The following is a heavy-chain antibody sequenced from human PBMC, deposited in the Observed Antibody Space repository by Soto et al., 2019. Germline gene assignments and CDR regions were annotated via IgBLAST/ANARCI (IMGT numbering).Heavy chain of an antibody. CDR1: GYSFTNFW. V-gene: IGHV5-51*01. CDR3: ARHGTNAYFYYGMDV. CDR2: IYPGDSDT. D-gene: IGHD2-8*01. J-gene: IGHJ6*02. Sequence: GESQKICCKGFGYSFTNFWIGWVRQMPRKGLEWMGIIYPGDSDTRYSPSFQGQVNISADKSISTAYLQWSSLKASDTAIYYCARHGTNAYFYYGMDVWGQGTTVTVSS.